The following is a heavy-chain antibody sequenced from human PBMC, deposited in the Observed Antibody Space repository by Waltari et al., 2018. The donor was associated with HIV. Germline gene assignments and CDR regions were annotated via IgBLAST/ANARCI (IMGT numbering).Heavy chain of an antibody. CDR3: ASIAYCGGDCYPRGMDV. D-gene: IGHD2-21*02. V-gene: IGHV3-66*01. CDR2: IYSGGST. Sequence: CPASGFTVSSNYMRWVRQAPGKGLGWVSVIYSGGSTYYADSVKGRFTISRDNSKNTLYLQMNSLRAEDTAVYYCASIAYCGGDCYPRGMDVWGQGTTVTVSS. J-gene: IGHJ6*02. CDR1: GFTVSSNY.